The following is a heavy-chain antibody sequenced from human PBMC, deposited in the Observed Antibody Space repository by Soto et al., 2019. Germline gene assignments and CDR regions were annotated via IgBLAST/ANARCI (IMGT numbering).Heavy chain of an antibody. Sequence: PGGSLRLSCAASGFTFSSYWMYWVRQAPGKGLVWVSRTNSDGSDTSYADSVKGRFTISRDNAKNTLYLQMNNLTAEDTAVYYCARDRGWSLFDYWGQGT. CDR1: GFTFSSYW. V-gene: IGHV3-74*01. CDR3: ARDRGWSLFDY. D-gene: IGHD6-19*01. CDR2: TNSDGSDT. J-gene: IGHJ4*02.